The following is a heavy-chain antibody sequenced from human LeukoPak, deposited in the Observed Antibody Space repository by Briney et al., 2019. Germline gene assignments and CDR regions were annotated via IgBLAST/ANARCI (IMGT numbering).Heavy chain of an antibody. CDR2: ISTDGSST. V-gene: IGHV3-74*01. CDR3: ARVRSGTWSGHEY. Sequence: GGSLRLSCAASGFIFSSFWMHWFRQGPGKGLVWVSRISTDGSSTSYADSVKGRFTISRDNAKNTLYLQMDSLRAEDSAVYYCARVRSGTWSGHEYWGQGTLVTVSS. D-gene: IGHD3-3*01. J-gene: IGHJ4*02. CDR1: GFIFSSFW.